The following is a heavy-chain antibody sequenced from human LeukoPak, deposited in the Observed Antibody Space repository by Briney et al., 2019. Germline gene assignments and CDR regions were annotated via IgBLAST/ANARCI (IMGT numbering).Heavy chain of an antibody. Sequence: GASVKVSCKASGYTFTSYGISWVRQAPGQGLEWMGWISAYNGNTNYAQKLQGRVTMTTDTSTSTAYMELRSLRSDDTAVYYCARDGIETYYDCWSGYYSSGRNWFDPWGQGTLVTVSS. CDR3: ARDGIETYYDCWSGYYSSGRNWFDP. V-gene: IGHV1-18*01. CDR1: GYTFTSYG. CDR2: ISAYNGNT. D-gene: IGHD3-3*01. J-gene: IGHJ5*02.